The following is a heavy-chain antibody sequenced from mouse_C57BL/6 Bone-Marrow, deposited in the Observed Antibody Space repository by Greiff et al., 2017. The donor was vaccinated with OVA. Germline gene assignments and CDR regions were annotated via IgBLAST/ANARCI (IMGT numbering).Heavy chain of an antibody. CDR2: ISYDGSN. J-gene: IGHJ3*01. D-gene: IGHD1-1*01. V-gene: IGHV3-6*01. Sequence: EVKLVESGPGLVKPSQSLSLTCSVTGYSITSGYYWNWIRQFPGNKLEWMGYISYDGSNNYNPSLKNRISITRDTSTNQFFLKLNSVTTEDTATYYCARLLLTTVDAWFAYWGQGTLVTVSA. CDR3: ARLLLTTVDAWFAY. CDR1: GYSITSGYY.